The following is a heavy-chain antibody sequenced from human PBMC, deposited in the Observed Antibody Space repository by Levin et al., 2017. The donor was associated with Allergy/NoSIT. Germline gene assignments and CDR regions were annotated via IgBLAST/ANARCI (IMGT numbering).Heavy chain of an antibody. D-gene: IGHD6-13*01. V-gene: IGHV4-39*01. J-gene: IGHJ1*01. CDR2: IYYSGST. Sequence: GSLRLSCTVSGGSISTTSYFWGWIRQPPGKGLEWIGTIYYSGSTYYNPSLKSRVTISVDTSKNQFSLKLSSVTAADTAVYYCARRQGIAAAGYFQHWGQGTLVTVSS. CDR3: ARRQGIAAAGYFQH. CDR1: GGSISTTSYF.